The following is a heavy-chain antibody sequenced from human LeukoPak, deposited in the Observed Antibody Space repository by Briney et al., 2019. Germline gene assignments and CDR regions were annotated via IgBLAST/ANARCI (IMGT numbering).Heavy chain of an antibody. CDR2: ISGSGGST. CDR1: GFTFSSYA. J-gene: IGHJ3*02. V-gene: IGHV3-23*01. Sequence: GGSLRLSCAASGFTFSSYAMSWVRQAPGKGLEWVSAISGSGGSTYYADSVKGRFTISRDNSKNTLYLQMNSLRAEDTAVYYCAKAPSRQWLVLGGAFDIWGQGTMVTVSS. CDR3: AKAPSRQWLVLGGAFDI. D-gene: IGHD6-19*01.